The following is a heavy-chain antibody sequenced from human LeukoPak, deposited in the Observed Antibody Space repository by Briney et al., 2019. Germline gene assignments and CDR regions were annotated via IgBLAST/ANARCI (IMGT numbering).Heavy chain of an antibody. CDR3: ARDAEWFGELQNWFDP. J-gene: IGHJ5*02. CDR2: INHSGST. D-gene: IGHD3-10*01. Sequence: PSETLSLTCAVYGGSFSGYYWSWIRQPPGKGLEWIGVINHSGSTNYNPSLKSRVTISVDTSKNQFSLKLSSVTAADTAVYYCARDAEWFGELQNWFDPWGQGTLVTVSS. V-gene: IGHV4-34*01. CDR1: GGSFSGYY.